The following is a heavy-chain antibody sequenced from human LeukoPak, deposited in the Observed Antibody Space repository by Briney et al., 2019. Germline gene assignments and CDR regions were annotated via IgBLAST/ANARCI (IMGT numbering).Heavy chain of an antibody. D-gene: IGHD2-15*01. V-gene: IGHV4-39*07. CDR2: IYYSGST. CDR1: GGSISSSSYY. Sequence: SETLSLTCTVSGGSISSSSYYWGWIRQPPGKGLEWIGSIYYSGSTYYNPSLKSRVTISVDASKNQFSLKLSSVTAADTAVYYCARELGYCSGGSCSVLWGQGTLVTVSS. J-gene: IGHJ4*02. CDR3: ARELGYCSGGSCSVL.